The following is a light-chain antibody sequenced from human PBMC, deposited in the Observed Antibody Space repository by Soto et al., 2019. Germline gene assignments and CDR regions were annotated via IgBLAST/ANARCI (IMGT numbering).Light chain of an antibody. CDR3: CSSSGSHNVL. V-gene: IGLV2-8*01. CDR1: SSDVGGYNY. Sequence: QSALTQPPSASGSPGQSVTISCTGTSSDVGGYNYVSWYQQHPGKAPKLMIYEVSKRPSGVPDRFSGSKSGNTASLTVSGLQAEDEADYYCCSSSGSHNVLFGGGTKLTVL. CDR2: EVS. J-gene: IGLJ2*01.